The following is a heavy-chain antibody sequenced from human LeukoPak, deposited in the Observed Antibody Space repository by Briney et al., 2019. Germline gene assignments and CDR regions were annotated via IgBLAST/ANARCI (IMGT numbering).Heavy chain of an antibody. V-gene: IGHV3-30-3*01. Sequence: GGSLRLSCAASGFTFSSYAMRWVRQAPGKGLEWVAVISYDGSNKYYADSVKGRFTISRDNSKNTLYLQMNSLRAEDTAVYYCANHGYCSSTSCEDYWGQGTLVTVSS. CDR1: GFTFSSYA. CDR2: ISYDGSNK. D-gene: IGHD2-2*01. J-gene: IGHJ4*02. CDR3: ANHGYCSSTSCEDY.